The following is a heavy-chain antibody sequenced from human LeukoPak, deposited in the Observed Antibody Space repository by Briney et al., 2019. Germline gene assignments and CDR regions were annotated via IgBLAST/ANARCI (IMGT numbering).Heavy chain of an antibody. J-gene: IGHJ4*01. V-gene: IGHV3-21*01. CDR2: IDFSGTYI. CDR3: ARDLSATARAYDY. Sequence: GGPLRLPCSASGFIDRDYIMNWVPQAPGKGLEGVSFIDFSGTYITYADSVKGRFPISRDNAKNSLYLQMNSLRAEDTAVYYCARDLSATARAYDYWGQGTLVTVSS. D-gene: IGHD1-26*01. CDR1: GFIDRDYI.